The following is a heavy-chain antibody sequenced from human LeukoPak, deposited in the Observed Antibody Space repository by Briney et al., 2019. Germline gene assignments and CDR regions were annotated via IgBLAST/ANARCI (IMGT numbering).Heavy chain of an antibody. Sequence: GGSLLLSCAGSGITLSNYGMSWGRPAPGEGVEWVAGISGSGGSTNYAESVKGRFTVSRDNRKNTLFMQMNGLTAEDTAVYFCAKRGVVIRVILVGFHKEAYYFDSWGQGALVTVSS. CDR2: ISGSGGST. V-gene: IGHV3-23*01. J-gene: IGHJ4*02. D-gene: IGHD3-22*01. CDR3: AKRGVVIRVILVGFHKEAYYFDS. CDR1: GITLSNYG.